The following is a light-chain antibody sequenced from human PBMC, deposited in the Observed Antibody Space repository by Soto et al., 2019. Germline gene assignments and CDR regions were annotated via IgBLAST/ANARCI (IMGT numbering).Light chain of an antibody. CDR3: RSFTSSTTYV. CDR2: EVS. Sequence: QSVLTQPPSVSGSPGQSVTISCTGTSSDVDSYNRVSWYQQPPGTAHKLMIYEVSNRPSGVPDRFSGSKSGNTSSLTISGLQAEDEADYYSRSFTSSTTYVFRTGTKVTVL. V-gene: IGLV2-18*02. CDR1: SSDVDSYNR. J-gene: IGLJ1*01.